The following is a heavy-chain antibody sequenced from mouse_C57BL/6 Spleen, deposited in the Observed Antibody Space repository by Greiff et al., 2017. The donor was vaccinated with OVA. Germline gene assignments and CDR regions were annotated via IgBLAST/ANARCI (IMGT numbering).Heavy chain of an antibody. J-gene: IGHJ3*01. V-gene: IGHV1-64*01. CDR2: IHPNSGST. Sequence: VQLQQPGAELVKPGASVKLSCKASGYTFTSYWMHWVKQRPGQGLEWIGMIHPNSGSTNYNEKFKSKATLTVDKSSSTAYMQLSSLTSEDSAVYYGARGGDYDGGLFAYWGQGTLVTVSA. D-gene: IGHD2-4*01. CDR1: GYTFTSYW. CDR3: ARGGDYDGGLFAY.